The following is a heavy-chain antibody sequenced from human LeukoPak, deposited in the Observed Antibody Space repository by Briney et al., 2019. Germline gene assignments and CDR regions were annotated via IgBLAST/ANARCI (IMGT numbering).Heavy chain of an antibody. CDR2: IWYDGSNK. CDR1: GFTVSSSY. Sequence: GGFLRLSCAASGFTVSSSYISWVRQAPGKGLEWVAVIWYDGSNKYYADSVKGRFTISRDNPKNTLYLQMNSLRAEDTAVYYCARGRGLADYYDSSGSESYFDYWGQGTLVTVSS. V-gene: IGHV3-33*08. J-gene: IGHJ4*02. D-gene: IGHD3-22*01. CDR3: ARGRGLADYYDSSGSESYFDY.